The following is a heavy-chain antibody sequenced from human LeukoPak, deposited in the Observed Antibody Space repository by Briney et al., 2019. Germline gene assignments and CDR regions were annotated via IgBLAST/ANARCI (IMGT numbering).Heavy chain of an antibody. CDR3: AKDKTEFDY. CDR2: ISYDGSNK. CDR1: GFTFSSYA. Sequence: PGGSLRLSCAASGFTFSSYAMHWVRQAPGKGLEWVAVISYDGSNKYYADSVKGRFTISRDNSKNTLYLQMNSLRAEDTAVYYCAKDKTEFDYWGQGTLVTVSS. V-gene: IGHV3-30-3*01. J-gene: IGHJ4*02.